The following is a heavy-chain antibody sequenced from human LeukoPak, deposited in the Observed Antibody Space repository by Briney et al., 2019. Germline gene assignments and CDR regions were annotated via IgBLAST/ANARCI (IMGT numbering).Heavy chain of an antibody. CDR2: ISAYNGNT. J-gene: IGHJ4*02. V-gene: IGHV1-18*01. CDR3: ARDLDRAAAGTRGDY. CDR1: GYTFTSYG. D-gene: IGHD6-13*01. Sequence: GASVTVSCTASGYTFTSYGISWVRQAPGQGLEWMGWISAYNGNTNYAQKFQGRVTITADESTSTAYMELSSLRSEDTAVYYCARDLDRAAAGTRGDYWGQGTLVTVSS.